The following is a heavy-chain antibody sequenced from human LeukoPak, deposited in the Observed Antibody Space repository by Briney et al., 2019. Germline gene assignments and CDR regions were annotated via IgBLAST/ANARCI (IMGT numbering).Heavy chain of an antibody. J-gene: IGHJ4*02. Sequence: PGGSLRLSCAASGFTFSGYAMSWVGQAPGKGLEWVSSISASAGTTYYADSVKGRFTISRDNSKNTLDLQMNSLRAEDTAVYYCAKDPASYEYYFDYWGQGTLVTVSS. CDR3: AKDPASYEYYFDY. CDR1: GFTFSGYA. CDR2: ISASAGTT. D-gene: IGHD5-12*01. V-gene: IGHV3-23*01.